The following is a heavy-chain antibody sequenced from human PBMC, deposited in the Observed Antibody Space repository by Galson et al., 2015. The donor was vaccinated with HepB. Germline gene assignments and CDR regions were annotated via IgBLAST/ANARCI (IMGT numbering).Heavy chain of an antibody. D-gene: IGHD3-9*01. CDR3: ARDRVPGYYKRYDHYGMDV. CDR1: GFTFSAYT. Sequence: SLRLSCAASGFTFSAYTMNWVRRAPGKGLESIAYISTNGATIYYADSVKGRFTVSRDNAKNSLYLQMNSLRDEDTAVYYCARDRVPGYYKRYDHYGMDVWGQGTTVTVSS. CDR2: ISTNGATI. V-gene: IGHV3-48*02. J-gene: IGHJ6*02.